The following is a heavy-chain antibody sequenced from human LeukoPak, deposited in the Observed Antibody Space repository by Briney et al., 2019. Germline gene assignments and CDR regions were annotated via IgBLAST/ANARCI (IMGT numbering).Heavy chain of an antibody. CDR1: GFTFSSYS. CDR2: ISRTTGGT. CDR3: ARFGGPLGVPGWGRPVDY. Sequence: GESLRLSCAASGFTFSSYSMSWVRQAPGKGLEWVSYISRTTGGTYYADSVQGRFTISRDYAKNSLYLQMDSLRVEDTAIYYCARFGGPLGVPGWGRPVDYWGQGTLVTVSS. J-gene: IGHJ4*02. V-gene: IGHV3-21*06. D-gene: IGHD6-19*01.